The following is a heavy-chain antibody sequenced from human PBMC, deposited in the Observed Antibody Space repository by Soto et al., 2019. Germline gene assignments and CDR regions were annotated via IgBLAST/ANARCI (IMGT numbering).Heavy chain of an antibody. CDR2: IWYDGNNK. Sequence: PGGSLRLSCVASGFNFSAYNMHWVRQAPGKGLEWVAIIWYDGNNKYYADSVKGRFTISRDNSKKTLYLQMSSLRAEDTALYYCARDGSNSYLFGPDYWGQGTPVTVS. V-gene: IGHV3-33*01. J-gene: IGHJ4*02. D-gene: IGHD2-21*01. CDR1: GFNFSAYN. CDR3: ARDGSNSYLFGPDY.